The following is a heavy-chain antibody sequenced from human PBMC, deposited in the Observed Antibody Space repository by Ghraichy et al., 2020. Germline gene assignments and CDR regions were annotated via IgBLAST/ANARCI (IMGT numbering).Heavy chain of an antibody. V-gene: IGHV3-48*02. Sequence: GESLRLSCAASGLSFGRFAMNWVRQAPGKGLEWISYISSSSSTTYYGDSVKGRFTVSRDNAKNTLFLQMNSLRDEDTAVYYCARERSDNYLDYWGQGTRVTVSS. CDR2: ISSSSSTT. CDR3: ARERSDNYLDY. CDR1: GLSFGRFA. D-gene: IGHD3-10*01. J-gene: IGHJ4*02.